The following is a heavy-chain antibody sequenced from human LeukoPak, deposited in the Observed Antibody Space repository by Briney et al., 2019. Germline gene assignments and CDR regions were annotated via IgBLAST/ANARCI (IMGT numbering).Heavy chain of an antibody. CDR2: ISSSGSTI. J-gene: IGHJ4*02. CDR3: ATWGYCSSTSCYSGPFDY. Sequence: GGSLRLSCAASGFTFSDYYMSWIRQAPGKGLEGVSYISSSGSTIYYADSVKGRFTISRDNAKNSLYLQMNSLRAEDTAVYYCATWGYCSSTSCYSGPFDYWGQGTLVTVSS. CDR1: GFTFSDYY. V-gene: IGHV3-11*04. D-gene: IGHD2-2*01.